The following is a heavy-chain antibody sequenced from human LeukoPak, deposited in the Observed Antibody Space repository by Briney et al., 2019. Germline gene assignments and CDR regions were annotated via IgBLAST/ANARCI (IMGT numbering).Heavy chain of an antibody. CDR2: IYYSGST. D-gene: IGHD3-3*01. CDR1: GGSISSGDYY. J-gene: IGHJ5*02. Sequence: SQTLSLTCTVSGGSISSGDYYWSWIRQPPGKGLEWIGYIYYSGSTYYNPSLKSRVTISVDTSKNQFSLKLSSVTAADTAVYYCARDRITIFGVVQNWFDPWGQGILVTVSS. V-gene: IGHV4-30-4*08. CDR3: ARDRITIFGVVQNWFDP.